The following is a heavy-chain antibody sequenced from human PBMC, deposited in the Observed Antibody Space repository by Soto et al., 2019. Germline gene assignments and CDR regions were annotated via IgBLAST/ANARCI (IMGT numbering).Heavy chain of an antibody. Sequence: AASVKVSCKASGYTFTSYGISWVRQAPGQGLEWMGWISAYNGHTIYAQKVQGRVTMTTDTSTSTAYMELRSLRSDDTAVYYCARQYYYDSRDFDYWGQGTLVTVSS. J-gene: IGHJ4*02. D-gene: IGHD3-22*01. CDR3: ARQYYYDSRDFDY. V-gene: IGHV1-18*01. CDR1: GYTFTSYG. CDR2: ISAYNGHT.